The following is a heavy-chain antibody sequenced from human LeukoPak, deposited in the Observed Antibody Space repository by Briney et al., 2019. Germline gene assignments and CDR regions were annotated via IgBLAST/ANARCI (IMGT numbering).Heavy chain of an antibody. V-gene: IGHV3-23*01. Sequence: GGSLRLSCAASGFTFSNYDMSWVRQAPGKGLEWVSSISDSGGSTYYADSVKGRFTISRDNSKNTLYLQMTNLRAADTAVYYCAKDLSRAVAADWFDPWDQGSLVTLSS. CDR3: AKDLSRAVAADWFDP. CDR2: ISDSGGST. D-gene: IGHD6-19*01. CDR1: GFTFSNYD. J-gene: IGHJ5*02.